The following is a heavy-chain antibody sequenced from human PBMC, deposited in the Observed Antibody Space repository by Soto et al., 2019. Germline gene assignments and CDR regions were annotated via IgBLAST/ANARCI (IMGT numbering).Heavy chain of an antibody. V-gene: IGHV1-3*01. D-gene: IGHD6-13*01. CDR3: ARDSGSSWSLDQLFGY. J-gene: IGHJ4*02. Sequence: ASVKVSCKASGYTFTSYAMHWVRQAPGQRLEWMGWINAGNGNTKYSQKFQGRVTITRDTSASTAYMELSSLRSEDTAVYYCARDSGSSWSLDQLFGYWGQGTLVTVSS. CDR2: INAGNGNT. CDR1: GYTFTSYA.